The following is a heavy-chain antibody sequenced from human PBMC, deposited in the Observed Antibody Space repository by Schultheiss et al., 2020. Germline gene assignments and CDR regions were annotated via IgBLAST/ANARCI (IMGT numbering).Heavy chain of an antibody. D-gene: IGHD4-17*01. CDR3: ARVSQPYDYGDYGKH. CDR1: GGSISSSSYY. J-gene: IGHJ4*02. Sequence: SETLSLTCTVSGGSISSSSYYWGWIRQPPGKGLEWIGSIYYSGSTYYNPSLKSRVTISVDTSKNQFSLKLSSVTAADTAVYYCARVSQPYDYGDYGKHWGQGTLVTVYS. V-gene: IGHV4-39*01. CDR2: IYYSGST.